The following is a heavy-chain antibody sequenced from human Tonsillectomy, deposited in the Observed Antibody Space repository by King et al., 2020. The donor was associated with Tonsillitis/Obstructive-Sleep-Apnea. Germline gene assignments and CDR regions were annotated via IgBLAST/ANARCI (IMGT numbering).Heavy chain of an antibody. CDR1: GYTFTSYY. D-gene: IGHD1-14*01. J-gene: IGHJ5*02. CDR2: INPSGGST. CDR3: ARERHAGNWFDP. V-gene: IGHV1-46*01. Sequence: VQLVESGAEVKKPGASVKVSCKASGYTFTSYYMHWVRQAPGQGLEWMGIINPSGGSTSYAQKFQGRVTMTRDTSTRTVYMELSSLRSEDTAVYYCARERHAGNWFDPWGQGTLVTVSS.